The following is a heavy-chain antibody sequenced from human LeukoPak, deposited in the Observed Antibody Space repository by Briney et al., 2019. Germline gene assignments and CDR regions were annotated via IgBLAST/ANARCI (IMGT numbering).Heavy chain of an antibody. D-gene: IGHD4-17*01. CDR3: VRENYGDYDAFDM. CDR1: GFTFSAYG. V-gene: IGHV3-48*04. Sequence: PGGSLRLSCSASGFTFSAYGMTWVRQAPGKGLEWVSYIDSRGTTIYYADSVKGRFTISRDNAKKSLYLQMNSLRAEDTAVYYCVRENYGDYDAFDMWGQGTMVTVSS. J-gene: IGHJ3*02. CDR2: IDSRGTTI.